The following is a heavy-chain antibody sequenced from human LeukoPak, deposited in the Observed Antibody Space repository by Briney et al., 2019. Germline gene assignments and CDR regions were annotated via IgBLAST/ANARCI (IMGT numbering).Heavy chain of an antibody. CDR3: ATGREGPRAVYYYYMDV. V-gene: IGHV1-69-2*01. CDR1: GYTFTDYY. D-gene: IGHD1-26*01. Sequence: ASVKVSCKVSGYTFTDYYMHWVQQAPGKGLEWMGLVDPEDGETIYAEKFQGRVTITADTSTDTAYMELSSLRSEDTAVSYCATGREGPRAVYYYYMDVWGKGTTVTVSS. J-gene: IGHJ6*03. CDR2: VDPEDGET.